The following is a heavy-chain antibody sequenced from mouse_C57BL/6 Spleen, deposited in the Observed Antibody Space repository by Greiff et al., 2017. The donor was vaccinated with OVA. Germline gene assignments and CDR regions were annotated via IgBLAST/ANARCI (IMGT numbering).Heavy chain of an antibody. J-gene: IGHJ1*03. V-gene: IGHV1-50*01. Sequence: QVQLQQPGAELVKPGASVKLSCKASGYTFTSYWMQWVKQRPGQGLEWIGEIDPSDSYTNSNQKFKGKATLTVDTSSSPAYMQLSSLTSEDSAVYYCARDETGTRWYFDVWGTGTTVTVSS. CDR1: GYTFTSYW. D-gene: IGHD4-1*01. CDR3: ARDETGTRWYFDV. CDR2: IDPSDSYT.